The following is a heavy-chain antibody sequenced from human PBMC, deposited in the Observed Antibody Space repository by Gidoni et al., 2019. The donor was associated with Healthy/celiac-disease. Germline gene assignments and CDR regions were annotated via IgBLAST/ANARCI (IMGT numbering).Heavy chain of an antibody. CDR3: AKALYSGSYPGAFDI. Sequence: EVQLVESGGGLVQPGRSLRLSCAASGFTFDDYAMHWVRQAPGKGLEWVSGIRWNSGSIGYADSVKGRFTIARDNAKNSLYLQMNSLRAEDTALYYCAKALYSGSYPGAFDIWGQGTMVTVSS. J-gene: IGHJ3*02. CDR2: IRWNSGSI. CDR1: GFTFDDYA. D-gene: IGHD1-26*01. V-gene: IGHV3-9*01.